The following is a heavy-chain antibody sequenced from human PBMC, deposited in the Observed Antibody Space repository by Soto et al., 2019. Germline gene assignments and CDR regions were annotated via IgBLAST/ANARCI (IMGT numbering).Heavy chain of an antibody. J-gene: IGHJ4*02. CDR2: IKADGSEK. V-gene: IGHV3-7*03. CDR3: ARARGVDY. CDR1: GFTFSNHW. D-gene: IGHD3-16*01. Sequence: EVHLVESGGGLVQPGGSLRLSCAGSGFTFSNHWMNWVRQAPGKGLEWVANIKADGSEKYYVDSVKGRFTISRDNAKNSLYLQMNSLRAEDTAVYYCARARGVDYWDQGTLVTVSS.